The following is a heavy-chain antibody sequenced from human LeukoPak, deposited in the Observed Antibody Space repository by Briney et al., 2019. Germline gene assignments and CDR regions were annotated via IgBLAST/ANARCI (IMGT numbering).Heavy chain of an antibody. CDR2: IYTSGST. CDR1: GGSISSYY. D-gene: IGHD3-22*01. V-gene: IGHV4-4*07. J-gene: IGHJ3*02. Sequence: SETLSLTCTVSGGSISSYYWSWIRQPAGKGLEWIGRIYTSGSTNYNPSLKSRVTISVDKSKNQFSLKLSSVTAADTAVYYCAREPPWVVVVGGAFDIWGQGKMVTVSS. CDR3: AREPPWVVVVGGAFDI.